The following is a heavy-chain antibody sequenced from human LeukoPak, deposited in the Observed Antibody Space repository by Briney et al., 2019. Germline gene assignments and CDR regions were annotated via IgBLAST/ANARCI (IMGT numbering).Heavy chain of an antibody. CDR1: GYTFTGYY. D-gene: IGHD2-2*01. CDR3: ASLGDSTTATPDDEFDY. Sequence: ASVKVSCKASGYTFTGYYMHWVRQAPGQGLEWMGWINPNSGGTNYAQKFQGRVTMTRDTSISTAYMELSRLRPDDTAVYYCASLGDSTTATPDDEFDYWAREPWSPSPQ. V-gene: IGHV1-2*02. J-gene: IGHJ4*02. CDR2: INPNSGGT.